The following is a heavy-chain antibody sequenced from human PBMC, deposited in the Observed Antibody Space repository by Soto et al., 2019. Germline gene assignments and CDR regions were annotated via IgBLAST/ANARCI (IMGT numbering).Heavy chain of an antibody. D-gene: IGHD3-9*01. CDR3: ARAVYFDWLYDY. J-gene: IGHJ4*02. CDR1: GYTFTGYY. Sequence: QVQLVQSGAEVKKPGASVKVSCKAPGYTFTGYYMHWVRQAPGQGLEWMGWINPNSGGTNYAQKFQGWVTMTRDTSISTAEMELSRLGSDDTAVYYCARAVYFDWLYDYWCQGTLLTVSS. CDR2: INPNSGGT. V-gene: IGHV1-2*04.